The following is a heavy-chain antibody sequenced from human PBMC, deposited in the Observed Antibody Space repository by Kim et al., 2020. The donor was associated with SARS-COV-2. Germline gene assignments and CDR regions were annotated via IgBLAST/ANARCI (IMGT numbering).Heavy chain of an antibody. J-gene: IGHJ5*02. V-gene: IGHV1-3*01. Sequence: GKGNTRYSQKFQGRVTITRDTSASTAYMELSSLRSEDTAVYYCARAGFDPWGQGTLVTVSS. CDR2: GKGNT. CDR3: ARAGFDP.